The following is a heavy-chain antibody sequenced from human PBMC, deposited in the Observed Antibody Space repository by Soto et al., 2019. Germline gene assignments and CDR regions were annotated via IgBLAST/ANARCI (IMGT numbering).Heavy chain of an antibody. V-gene: IGHV3-15*01. J-gene: IGHJ6*03. CDR1: GFTFSNAW. D-gene: IGHD2-2*01. Sequence: GGSLRLSCAAFGFTFSNAWMRWVRQAPGKGLEWVGRIKSKTDDGTTDYAAHVKGRFTISRDDSKNTLYLQMNSLKTEDTAVYYCTTEKGVVPAAKDYYYYMDVWGKGTTVTVSS. CDR3: TTEKGVVPAAKDYYYYMDV. CDR2: IKSKTDDGTT.